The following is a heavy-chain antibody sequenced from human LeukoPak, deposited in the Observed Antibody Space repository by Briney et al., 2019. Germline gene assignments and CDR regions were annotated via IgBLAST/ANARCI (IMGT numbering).Heavy chain of an antibody. CDR3: ARGYSGSLHYLDY. CDR2: IYYSGST. CDR1: GGSIRNYY. D-gene: IGHD1-26*01. V-gene: IGHV4-59*01. J-gene: IGHJ4*02. Sequence: SETLSLTCTVSGGSIRNYYWSWTRQPPGKGLEWIGYIYYSGSTNYNPSLKSRVTISVDKSKSQFSLKLSSVTAADTAVYYCARGYSGSLHYLDYWGQGTLVTVSS.